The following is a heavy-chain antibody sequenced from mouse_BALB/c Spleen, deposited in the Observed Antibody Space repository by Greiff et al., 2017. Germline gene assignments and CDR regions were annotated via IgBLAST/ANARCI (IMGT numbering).Heavy chain of an antibody. CDR2: IDPFNGGT. Sequence: VQLKQSGPELMKPGASVKISCKASGYSFTSYYMHWVKQSHGKSLEWIGYIDPFNGGTSYNQKFKGKATLTVDKSSSTAYMHLSSLTSEDSAVYYCARGGSYYFDYWGQGTTLTVSS. CDR3: ARGGSYYFDY. J-gene: IGHJ2*01. V-gene: IGHV1S135*01. CDR1: GYSFTSYY.